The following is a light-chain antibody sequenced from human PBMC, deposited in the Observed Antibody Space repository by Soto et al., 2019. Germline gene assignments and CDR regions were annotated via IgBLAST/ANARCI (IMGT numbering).Light chain of an antibody. Sequence: DIQMTQSPSSLSASVGDRLTITFRASQSISSYLNWYQQKPGKAPKPLIYDASSLESGVPSRFSGSGSGTEFTLTISSLQPDDFATYYCQQYNSYPWTFGQGTKVDIK. CDR1: QSISSY. CDR2: DAS. CDR3: QQYNSYPWT. J-gene: IGKJ1*01. V-gene: IGKV1-5*01.